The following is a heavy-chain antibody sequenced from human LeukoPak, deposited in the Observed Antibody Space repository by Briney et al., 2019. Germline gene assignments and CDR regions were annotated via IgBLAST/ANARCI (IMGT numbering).Heavy chain of an antibody. Sequence: GGSLRLSCVGSGFTFSDHYMSWIRQAPGKGLEFISYISSTGTSKYFADSVKGRFTISRDNPKRSVYLQMNSLRGDDSAVYFCARFETVRRPVADPVFAMGVWGPGTTVIVSS. CDR2: ISSTGTSK. J-gene: IGHJ6*02. D-gene: IGHD3-9*01. CDR1: GFTFSDHY. V-gene: IGHV3-11*01. CDR3: ARFETVRRPVADPVFAMGV.